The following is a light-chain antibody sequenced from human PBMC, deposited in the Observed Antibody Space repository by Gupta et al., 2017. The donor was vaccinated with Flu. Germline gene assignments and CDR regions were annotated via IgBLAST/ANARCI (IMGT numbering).Light chain of an antibody. J-gene: IGKJ3*01. V-gene: IGKV3-11*01. CDR2: DAS. Sequence: ESAVTQSPATLSLSPGERATLSCRTSQNVAESLAWYQQKPGQAPRLLIYDASKLDAGIPARFSGSGSGTYFTLTITNLEPADFAMYYCRQRSDSPHHAFGHGTRV. CDR3: RQRSDSPHHA. CDR1: QNVAES.